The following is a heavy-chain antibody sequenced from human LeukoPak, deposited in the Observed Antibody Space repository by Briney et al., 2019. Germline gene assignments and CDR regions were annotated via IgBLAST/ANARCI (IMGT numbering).Heavy chain of an antibody. CDR1: GGSISSGDYS. D-gene: IGHD3-10*01. V-gene: IGHV4-30-4*07. CDR3: ATTYGSGTRFDY. Sequence: PSETLSLTCAVSGGSISSGDYSWSWIRQPPGKGLEWIGYIYYSGSTHYNPSLKSRVTMSVDASKNHLSLKLSSVTAADTAVYYCATTYGSGTRFDYWGQGTLVTVSS. J-gene: IGHJ4*02. CDR2: IYYSGST.